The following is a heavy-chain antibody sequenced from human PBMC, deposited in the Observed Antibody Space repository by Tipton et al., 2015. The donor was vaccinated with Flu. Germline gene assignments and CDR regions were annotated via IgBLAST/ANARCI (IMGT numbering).Heavy chain of an antibody. CDR2: VSRSGST. V-gene: IGHV4-38-2*02. CDR3: ARDQGFGDGLAYDFYVLDV. D-gene: IGHD3-10*01. CDR1: GDSISSDYH. J-gene: IGHJ6*02. Sequence: TLSLTCTISGDSISSDYHWGWIRQFPRKGLEWIGTVSRSGSTVYNPSLTSRVTISIDRSKNQFSLNLKSVTAADVAVYYCARDQGFGDGLAYDFYVLDVWGRGTTVTVSS.